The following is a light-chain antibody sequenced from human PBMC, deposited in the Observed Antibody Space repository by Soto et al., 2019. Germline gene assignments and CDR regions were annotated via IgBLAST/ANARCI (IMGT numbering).Light chain of an antibody. V-gene: IGKV1-5*03. Sequence: DIPMTQSPSTLSGSVGDRVTITCRASQTISSCLAWYQQKPGNAPQLLIYKASTLKSGVQARFSGRGSGKEFTLTISSRQPDDLASYCCQHMNSYPEAFGPGTKVDIK. CDR1: QTISSC. J-gene: IGKJ1*01. CDR3: QHMNSYPEA. CDR2: KAS.